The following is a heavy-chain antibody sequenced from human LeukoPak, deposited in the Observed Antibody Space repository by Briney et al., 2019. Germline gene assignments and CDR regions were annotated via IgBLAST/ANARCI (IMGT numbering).Heavy chain of an antibody. Sequence: GGSLRLSYAASGFTFSSYAMSWVRQAPGKGLEWVSAISGSGGSTYYADSVKGRFTISRDNSKNALYLQMNSLRAEDTAVYYCAKDKSHIVVVTAIPPLDYYGMDVWGQGTTVTVSS. J-gene: IGHJ6*02. CDR2: ISGSGGST. D-gene: IGHD2-21*02. V-gene: IGHV3-23*01. CDR3: AKDKSHIVVVTAIPPLDYYGMDV. CDR1: GFTFSSYA.